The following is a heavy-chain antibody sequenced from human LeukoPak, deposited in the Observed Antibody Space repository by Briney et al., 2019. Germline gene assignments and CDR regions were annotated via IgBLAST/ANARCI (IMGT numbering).Heavy chain of an antibody. V-gene: IGHV3-30*04. CDR3: ARGYCDVDY. CDR2: ISYDGSNK. CDR1: GFTFSSYA. J-gene: IGHJ4*02. Sequence: GGSLRLSCAASGFTFSSYAMHWVRQAPGKGLEWVAVISYDGSNKYHADSVKGRFTISRDNSKNTLYLQMNSLRAEDTAVYYCARGYCDVDYWGQGTLVTVSS. D-gene: IGHD3-3*01.